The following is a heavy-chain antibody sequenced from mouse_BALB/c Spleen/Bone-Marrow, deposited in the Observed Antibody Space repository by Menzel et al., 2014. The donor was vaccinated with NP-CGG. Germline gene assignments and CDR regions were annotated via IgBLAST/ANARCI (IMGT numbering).Heavy chain of an antibody. D-gene: IGHD2-10*02. CDR1: GFDFSRDW. CDR2: INPDSSTI. J-gene: IGHJ3*01. V-gene: IGHV4-1*02. CDR3: ARQYGNYWFAY. Sequence: DVKLVESGGGLVQPGGSLKVSCAASGFDFSRDWMSWVRQAPGKGLEWIGEINPDSSTINYTPSLKDKFIISRDNAKNTLYLQMSKVRSEATALYYCARQYGNYWFAYWGQGTLVTVSA.